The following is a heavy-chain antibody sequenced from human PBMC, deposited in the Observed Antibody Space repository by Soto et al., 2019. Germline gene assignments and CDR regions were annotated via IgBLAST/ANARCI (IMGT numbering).Heavy chain of an antibody. CDR2: IWYDGSNK. J-gene: IGHJ6*02. CDR3: ARDGGIVAIGFMDV. Sequence: QVQLVESGGGVVQPGRSLRLSCAASGFTFSSYGMHWVRQAPGKGLEWVAVIWYDGSNKYYADSVKGRFTISRDNSKNTLYLQMNSLRAEDTAVYYCARDGGIVAIGFMDVWGQGTTVTVSS. CDR1: GFTFSSYG. V-gene: IGHV3-33*01. D-gene: IGHD5-12*01.